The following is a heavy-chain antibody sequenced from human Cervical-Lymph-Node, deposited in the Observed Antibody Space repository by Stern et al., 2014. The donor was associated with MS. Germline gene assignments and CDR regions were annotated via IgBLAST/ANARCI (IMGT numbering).Heavy chain of an antibody. CDR3: ARDFVDTAMVTRSDYLDC. Sequence: QVQLVESGSELKKPGASVKVSCKASGYTFTNYPMNWVRQAPGQGLEWMGWINTNTGNSTYAQGFTGRFVFSLDTSVSTAYLQISSLQAEDTAVYYCARDFVDTAMVTRSDYLDCWGQGTLVTVSS. D-gene: IGHD5-18*01. V-gene: IGHV7-4-1*02. CDR1: GYTFTNYP. J-gene: IGHJ4*02. CDR2: INTNTGNS.